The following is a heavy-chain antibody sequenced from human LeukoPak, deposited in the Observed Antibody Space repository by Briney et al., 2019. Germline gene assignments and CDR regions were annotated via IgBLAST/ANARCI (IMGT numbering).Heavy chain of an antibody. V-gene: IGHV3-21*01. CDR1: GFTFSSYS. Sequence: GGSLRLSCAASGFTFSSYSMNWVRQAPGKGLEWVSSISSSSSYIYYADSVKGRLTISRDNAKNSLYLQMNSLRAEDTAVYYCARSPADYYDSSGYYLWYFDYWGQGTLVTVSS. D-gene: IGHD3-22*01. CDR3: ARSPADYYDSSGYYLWYFDY. J-gene: IGHJ4*02. CDR2: ISSSSSYI.